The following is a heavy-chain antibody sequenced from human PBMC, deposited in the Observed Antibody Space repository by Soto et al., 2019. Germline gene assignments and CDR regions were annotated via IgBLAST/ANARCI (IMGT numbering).Heavy chain of an antibody. D-gene: IGHD6-13*01. V-gene: IGHV3-30-3*02. CDR2: ISYDGGNK. J-gene: IGHJ4*02. CDR3: AKSAQQLNTYYFDY. Sequence: PGGSLRLSCAASGFTFRNYAMHWARQAPGKGLECVAVISYDGGNKFYRDYVKGRFTISRDNSKNTLYLQMNSLRAEDTAVYYCAKSAQQLNTYYFDYWGQGTLVTVSS. CDR1: GFTFRNYA.